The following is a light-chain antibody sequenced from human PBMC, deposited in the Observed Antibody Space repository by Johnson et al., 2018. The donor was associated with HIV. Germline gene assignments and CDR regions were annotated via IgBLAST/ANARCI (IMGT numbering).Light chain of an antibody. V-gene: IGLV1-51*02. Sequence: QSVLTQPPSVSAAPGQKVTISCSGSSSNIGNNYVSWYQQLPGRAPKLLIYENNKRPSGIPDRFSGSKSGTSATLDITGLQTGDEADYYCGTWDSSLSALYVFGTGTKVTVL. CDR2: ENN. J-gene: IGLJ1*01. CDR1: SSNIGNNY. CDR3: GTWDSSLSALYV.